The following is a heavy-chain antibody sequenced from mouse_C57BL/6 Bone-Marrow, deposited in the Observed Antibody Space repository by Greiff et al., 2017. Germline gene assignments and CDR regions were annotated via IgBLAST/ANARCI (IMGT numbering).Heavy chain of an antibody. Sequence: VKLVESGGGLVKPGGSLKLSCAASGFTFSSYAMSWVRQTPEKRLEWVAIISDGGSYTYYPDNVKGRFTISRDNAKNNLYLQMSHLKSEDTAMYYCARDPISPSYWGQGTLVTVSA. CDR2: ISDGGSYT. V-gene: IGHV5-4*01. J-gene: IGHJ3*01. CDR3: ARDPISPSY. D-gene: IGHD6-5*01. CDR1: GFTFSSYA.